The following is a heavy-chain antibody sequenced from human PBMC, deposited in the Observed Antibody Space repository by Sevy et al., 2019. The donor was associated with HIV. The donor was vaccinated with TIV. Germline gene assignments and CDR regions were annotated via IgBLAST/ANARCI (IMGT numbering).Heavy chain of an antibody. Sequence: GESLKISCRGSGYSFPTYWIGWVRQMPGKGLEWMGIIFPRDSDTKYSPSFQGQVTISADKSSNTAYLQLSSLKASDTAMYYCARRYCRGSTCYVLGYDYWGQGTLVTVSS. CDR3: ARRYCRGSTCYVLGYDY. D-gene: IGHD2-15*01. CDR1: GYSFPTYW. J-gene: IGHJ4*02. V-gene: IGHV5-51*01. CDR2: IFPRDSDT.